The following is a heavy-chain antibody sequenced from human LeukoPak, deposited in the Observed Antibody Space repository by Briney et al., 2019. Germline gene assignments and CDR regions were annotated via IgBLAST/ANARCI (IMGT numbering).Heavy chain of an antibody. J-gene: IGHJ4*02. CDR1: GGSISSGGYY. V-gene: IGHV4-31*03. Sequence: SETLSLTCTVPGGSISSGGYYWSWIRQHPGKGLEWIGYIYYSGSTYYNPSLKSRVTISVDTSKNQFSLKLSSVTAADTAVYYCARVDTAYYYDSSGYYFDYWGQGTLVTVSS. D-gene: IGHD3-22*01. CDR3: ARVDTAYYYDSSGYYFDY. CDR2: IYYSGST.